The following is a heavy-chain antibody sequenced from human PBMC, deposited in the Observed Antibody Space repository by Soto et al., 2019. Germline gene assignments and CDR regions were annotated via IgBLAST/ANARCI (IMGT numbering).Heavy chain of an antibody. Sequence: EVQLLESGGGVVQPGGSLRLSCAASGLTFSYYAMSWVRQAPGKGLAWVSLISGSAGTTDYAHSVKGRFTISRDNSKNTLYPQMNSLRADDTAVYYCARTAGDYARLCDYWGQGTLVTVSS. D-gene: IGHD4-17*01. CDR3: ARTAGDYARLCDY. CDR2: ISGSAGTT. CDR1: GLTFSYYA. J-gene: IGHJ4*02. V-gene: IGHV3-23*01.